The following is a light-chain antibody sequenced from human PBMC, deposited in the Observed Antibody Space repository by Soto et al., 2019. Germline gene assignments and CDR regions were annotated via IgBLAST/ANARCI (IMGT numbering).Light chain of an antibody. CDR2: GAS. J-gene: IGKJ1*01. CDR3: QQYGSSSWT. V-gene: IGKV3-20*01. Sequence: EIVLTQSPGTLSLSPGERATLSCRASQSVSSSYLAWYQQKPGQAPRILIYGASSRATGIPDRFSGSGSGTDFTLTISRLEPEDFAMYYCQQYGSSSWTFGQGTKVEIK. CDR1: QSVSSSY.